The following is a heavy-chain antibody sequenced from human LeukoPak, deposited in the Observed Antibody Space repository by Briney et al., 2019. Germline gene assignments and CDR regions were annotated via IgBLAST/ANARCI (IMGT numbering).Heavy chain of an antibody. V-gene: IGHV4-59*08. J-gene: IGHJ6*02. CDR2: IYYSGST. CDR1: GGSISSHY. CDR3: AGQGYCSSTSCRHGGAYYYYGMDV. Sequence: SETLSLTCTVSGGSISSHYWSWIRQPPGKGLEWIGYIYYSGSTNYNPSLKSRVTISVDTSKNQFSLKLSSVTAADTAVYYCAGQGYCSSTSCRHGGAYYYYGMDVWGQGTTVTVSS. D-gene: IGHD2-2*01.